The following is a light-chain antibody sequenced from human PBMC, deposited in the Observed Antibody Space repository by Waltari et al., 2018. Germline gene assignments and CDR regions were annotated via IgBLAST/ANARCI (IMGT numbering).Light chain of an antibody. J-gene: IGKJ4*01. CDR1: QSVHIN. CDR3: QQRDSLLVT. Sequence: EIVMTQSPATLSVSPGERATLSCRASQSVHINLAWYQQEPGQAPRLLLYDASNRAAGIPARFSGSGSGTDFTLTISSLEPEDFAVYYCQQRDSLLVTFGGGTKVQI. V-gene: IGKV3-11*01. CDR2: DAS.